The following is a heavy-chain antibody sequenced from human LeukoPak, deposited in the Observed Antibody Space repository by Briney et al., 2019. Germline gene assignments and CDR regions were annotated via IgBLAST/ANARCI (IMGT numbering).Heavy chain of an antibody. D-gene: IGHD4-17*01. CDR3: VRHGGTSSLISYGWFAA. V-gene: IGHV4-39*01. Sequence: SETLSPTCRVSGGSIRDSAYYGGRIRQPPGKGLDWIASIYYSGVTYFHPSLGSRASIFLDTSNNRFSLELTSVTAADTAVYYCVRHGGTSSLISYGWFAACGQGILVTVPS. J-gene: IGHJ5*02. CDR2: IYYSGVT. CDR1: GGSIRDSAYY.